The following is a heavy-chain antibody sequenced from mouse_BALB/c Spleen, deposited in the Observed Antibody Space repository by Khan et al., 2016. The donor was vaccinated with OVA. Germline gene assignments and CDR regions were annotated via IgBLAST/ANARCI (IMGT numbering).Heavy chain of an antibody. V-gene: IGHV1S137*01. Sequence: QVQLQQSGAELVRPGVSVKISCKGSGYTFTDFAMHWVKQSHAKSLEWIGVISTYYGDAGYNQKFKGKATMTVDKSSSTAYMELARLTSEDSAIYYCARGSGNSRFAYWGQGTLVTVSA. J-gene: IGHJ3*01. CDR1: GYTFTDFA. D-gene: IGHD1-3*01. CDR3: ARGSGNSRFAY. CDR2: ISTYYGDA.